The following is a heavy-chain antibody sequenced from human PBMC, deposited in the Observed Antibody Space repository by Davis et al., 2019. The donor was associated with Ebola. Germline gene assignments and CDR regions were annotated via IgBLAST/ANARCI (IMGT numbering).Heavy chain of an antibody. CDR2: IRSKANSYAT. CDR3: ARERDDDFPWKYGMDV. Sequence: GESLKIFCAASGFTFSGSAMHWVRQASGKGLEWVGRIRSKANSYATAYAASVKGRFTISRDDSKNTAYLQMNSLKTEDTAVYYCARERDDDFPWKYGMDVWGQGTTVIVSS. V-gene: IGHV3-73*01. CDR1: GFTFSGSA. D-gene: IGHD3-3*01. J-gene: IGHJ6*02.